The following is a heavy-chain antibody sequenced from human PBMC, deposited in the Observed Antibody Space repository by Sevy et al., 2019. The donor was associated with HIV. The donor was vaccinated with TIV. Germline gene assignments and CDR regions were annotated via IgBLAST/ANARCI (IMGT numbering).Heavy chain of an antibody. CDR2: ISYDGSNK. J-gene: IGHJ6*03. Sequence: GGSLRLSCAASGFTFSSYAMHWVRQAPGKGLERVAVISYDGSNKYYADSVKGRFTISRNNSKNTLYLQMNSLRAEDTAVYYCARDRIVGATPLSYFYYSMDVWGKGTTVTVSS. D-gene: IGHD1-26*01. CDR3: ARDRIVGATPLSYFYYSMDV. V-gene: IGHV3-30-3*01. CDR1: GFTFSSYA.